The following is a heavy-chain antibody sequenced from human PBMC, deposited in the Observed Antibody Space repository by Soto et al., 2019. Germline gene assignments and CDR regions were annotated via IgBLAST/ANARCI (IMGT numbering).Heavy chain of an antibody. Sequence: SETLSLTCAAYGGSFSGYYWDWIRQPPGKGLEWIGEINHSGSTNYKPSLKSRVTISVDTSKIQFSRKLSSVTAADTAVYYCARRGRRYYGSGGYYDSSGNFDYWGQGTLVTVSS. CDR1: GGSFSGYY. V-gene: IGHV4-34*01. D-gene: IGHD3-10*01. CDR2: INHSGST. CDR3: ARRGRRYYGSGGYYDSSGNFDY. J-gene: IGHJ4*02.